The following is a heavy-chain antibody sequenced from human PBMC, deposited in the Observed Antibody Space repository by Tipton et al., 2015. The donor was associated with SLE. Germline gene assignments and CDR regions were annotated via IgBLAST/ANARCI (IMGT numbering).Heavy chain of an antibody. V-gene: IGHV4-39*01. J-gene: IGHJ4*02. CDR2: IYYSGST. Sequence: TLSLTCTVSGGSISSSSYYWGWIRQPPGKGLEWIGSIYYSGSTYYNPSLKSRVTISVDTSKNQFSLSLSSVTAADTAVYYCARHRSGWKELYYFDFWGQGTLVTVSS. CDR3: ARHRSGWKELYYFDF. CDR1: GGSISSSSYY. D-gene: IGHD6-19*01.